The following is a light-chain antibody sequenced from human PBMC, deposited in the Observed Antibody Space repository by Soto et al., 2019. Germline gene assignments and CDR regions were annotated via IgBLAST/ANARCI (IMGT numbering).Light chain of an antibody. CDR2: GNS. Sequence: QSVLTQPPSVSGAPGQRVTISCTGGSSNMGAGYDVHWNQQLPGTAPKLLIYGNSNRPSGVPDRFSGSKSGTSASLAITGLQAEDEADYYCQSYDSSLSGVVFGGGTKLTVL. CDR1: SSNMGAGYD. J-gene: IGLJ2*01. CDR3: QSYDSSLSGVV. V-gene: IGLV1-40*01.